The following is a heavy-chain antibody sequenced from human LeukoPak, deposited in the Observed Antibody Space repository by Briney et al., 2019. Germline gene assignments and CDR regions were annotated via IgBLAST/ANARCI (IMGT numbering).Heavy chain of an antibody. D-gene: IGHD3-22*01. CDR3: ARSSFAYYYDSSGYLDN. V-gene: IGHV3-48*03. Sequence: GGSLRLSCAASGFTFSSYEMNWVRQAPGKGLEWVSYISSSGSTIFYADSVKGRCTISRDNDKNSLYLQMNSLRAEDTAVYYCARSSFAYYYDSSGYLDNWGQGTLVTVSS. CDR1: GFTFSSYE. J-gene: IGHJ4*02. CDR2: ISSSGSTI.